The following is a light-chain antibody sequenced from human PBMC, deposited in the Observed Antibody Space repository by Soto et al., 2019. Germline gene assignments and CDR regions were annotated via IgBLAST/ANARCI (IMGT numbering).Light chain of an antibody. CDR2: GAH. CDR3: QQHNSSPWT. CDR1: QDISSY. J-gene: IGKJ1*01. Sequence: DIQLTQSPSLLSASVGDRVTITCRASQDISSYLAWYQQKPGRAPELLIHGAHSLHSGVPSRFSGSGSGTEFSLTIRSLQPDDFATYYCQQHNSSPWTFGQGTKVEIK. V-gene: IGKV1-9*01.